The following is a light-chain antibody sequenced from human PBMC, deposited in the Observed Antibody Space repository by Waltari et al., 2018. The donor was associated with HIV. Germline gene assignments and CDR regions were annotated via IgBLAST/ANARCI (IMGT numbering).Light chain of an antibody. CDR3: QQYGSSPYT. Sequence: EIVLTQSLDTLSFSPGERAALSCRASQSVSSNYLAWYQQKPGQAPRLLIYGASSRATGIPDSFSGSGSGTDFTLTISRLEPEDFAVYYCQQYGSSPYTFGQGTKLEIK. J-gene: IGKJ2*01. CDR1: QSVSSNY. V-gene: IGKV3-20*01. CDR2: GAS.